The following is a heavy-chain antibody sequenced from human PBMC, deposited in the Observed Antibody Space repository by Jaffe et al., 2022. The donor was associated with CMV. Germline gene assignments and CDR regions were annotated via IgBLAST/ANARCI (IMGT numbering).Heavy chain of an antibody. V-gene: IGHV1-3*01. CDR3: ARDLGYCGGDCYSRGLDY. CDR2: INAGNGNT. Sequence: QVQLVQSGAEVKKPGASVKVSCKASGYTFTSYAMHWVRQAPGQRLEWMGWINAGNGNTKYSQKFQGRVTITRDTSASTAYMELSSLRSEDTAVYYCARDLGYCGGDCYSRGLDYWGQGTLVTVSS. D-gene: IGHD2-21*02. J-gene: IGHJ4*02. CDR1: GYTFTSYA.